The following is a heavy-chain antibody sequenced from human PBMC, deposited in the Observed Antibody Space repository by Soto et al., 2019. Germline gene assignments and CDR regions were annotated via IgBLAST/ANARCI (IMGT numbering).Heavy chain of an antibody. CDR3: ARDKWETGEAAFDI. CDR2: IIPIFGTA. J-gene: IGHJ3*02. V-gene: IGHV1-69*13. D-gene: IGHD1-1*01. Sequence: ASVKVSCKASGGTFSSYAISWVRQAPGQGLEWMGGIIPIFGTANYAQKFQGTVTITADESTSTAYMELSSLRSEDTAVYYCARDKWETGEAAFDIWGQGTMVTVSS. CDR1: GGTFSSYA.